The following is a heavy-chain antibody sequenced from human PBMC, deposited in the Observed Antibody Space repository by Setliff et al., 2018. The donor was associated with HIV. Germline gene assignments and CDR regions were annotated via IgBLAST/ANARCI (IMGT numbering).Heavy chain of an antibody. CDR3: ARDSGNYAFDY. CDR2: IDWDGDK. V-gene: IGHV2-70*04. D-gene: IGHD5-12*01. J-gene: IGHJ4*02. CDR1: GFSFGLSGMR. Sequence: SGPTLVNPTPTLKLTCTFSGFSFGLSGMRINWIRQPPGKALQWLARIDWDGDKFYSASLRTRLNISKDTSKNQLILIMTCLAPVDTATYYCARDSGNYAFDYWGLGTLVTVSS.